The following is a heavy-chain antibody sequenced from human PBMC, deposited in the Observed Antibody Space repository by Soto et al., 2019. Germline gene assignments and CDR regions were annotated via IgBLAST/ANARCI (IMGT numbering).Heavy chain of an antibody. V-gene: IGHV3-15*01. Sequence: GGSLRLSCAASGFTFNNAWMSWVRQAPGKGLEWVGRIKSKIDGGTTEYAAPVKGRFTISRDDSKNTLYLQMSGLKTEDTAVYYCTTYFYGSGSYPSFDHWGQGTLVTVSS. D-gene: IGHD3-10*01. CDR1: GFTFNNAW. CDR3: TTYFYGSGSYPSFDH. J-gene: IGHJ4*02. CDR2: IKSKIDGGTT.